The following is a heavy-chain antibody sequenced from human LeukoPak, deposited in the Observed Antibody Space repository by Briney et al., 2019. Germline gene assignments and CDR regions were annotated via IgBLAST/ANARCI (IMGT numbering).Heavy chain of an antibody. CDR3: ATDVWAVTTSDY. Sequence: ASVKVSCKVSGYTLTELSMHWVRQAPGKGLEWMGGFDPEDGGTIYAQKFQGRVTMTEDTSTDTAYMELSSLRSEDTAVYYCATDVWAVTTSDYWGQGTLVTVSS. CDR1: GYTLTELS. CDR2: FDPEDGGT. J-gene: IGHJ4*02. D-gene: IGHD4-17*01. V-gene: IGHV1-24*01.